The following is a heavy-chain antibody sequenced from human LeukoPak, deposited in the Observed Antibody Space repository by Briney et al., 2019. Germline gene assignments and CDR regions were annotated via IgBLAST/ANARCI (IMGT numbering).Heavy chain of an antibody. CDR3: AKDRETTASGTFDY. Sequence: HGWSLRLSCAASGFTFSNYGMHCVRQAPGKGLEWVAGISEDGINKYYADSVKARFTISRDNSNNTLFLQMNNLRADDTAVYYCAKDRETTASGTFDYWGQGALVTVSS. CDR1: GFTFSNYG. D-gene: IGHD6-13*01. CDR2: ISEDGINK. V-gene: IGHV3-30*18. J-gene: IGHJ4*02.